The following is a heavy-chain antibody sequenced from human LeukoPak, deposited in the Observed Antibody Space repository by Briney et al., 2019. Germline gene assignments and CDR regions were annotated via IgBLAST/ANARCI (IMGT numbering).Heavy chain of an antibody. Sequence: GGSLRPSCAASGFTFNDHPMHWIRLAPHKGLEWVAVISYDGLNKYHSHSAKDRFTVSRDNVNNILYLQMSRLRTEDTAVYYCARDLGILWKLAYSWGQGTLVTVSS. D-gene: IGHD1-1*01. J-gene: IGHJ4*02. CDR3: ARDLGILWKLAYS. V-gene: IGHV3-30-3*01. CDR2: ISYDGLNK. CDR1: GFTFNDHP.